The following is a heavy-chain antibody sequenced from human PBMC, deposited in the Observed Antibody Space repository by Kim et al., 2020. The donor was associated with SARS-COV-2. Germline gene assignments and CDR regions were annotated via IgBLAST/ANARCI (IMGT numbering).Heavy chain of an antibody. J-gene: IGHJ6*02. CDR3: ASVGGLRRVYYYGMDV. CDR1: GGSFSGYY. V-gene: IGHV4-34*01. D-gene: IGHD2-15*01. Sequence: SETLSLTCAVYGGSFSGYYWSWIRQPPGKGLEWIGEINHSGSTNYNPSLKSRVTISVDTSKNQFSLKLSSVTAADTAVYYCASVGGLRRVYYYGMDVWGQGTTVTVSS. CDR2: INHSGST.